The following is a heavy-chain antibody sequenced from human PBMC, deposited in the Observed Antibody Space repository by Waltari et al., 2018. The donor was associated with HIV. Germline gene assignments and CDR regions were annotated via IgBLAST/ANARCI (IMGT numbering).Heavy chain of an antibody. J-gene: IGHJ4*02. CDR3: ARDAAPNSHTPSSSDV. D-gene: IGHD6-13*01. Sequence: VQLVESGGGVVQPGTSLRLSCAAAGFPFTKYGMHWVRQAPGKGLEWGTLIRYDGSNKYYADAVKGRFTISRDNSKNTLYLKMNSLRAEDTAVYYCARDAAPNSHTPSSSDVWGQGTLVTVSS. V-gene: IGHV3-33*01. CDR2: IRYDGSNK. CDR1: GFPFTKYG.